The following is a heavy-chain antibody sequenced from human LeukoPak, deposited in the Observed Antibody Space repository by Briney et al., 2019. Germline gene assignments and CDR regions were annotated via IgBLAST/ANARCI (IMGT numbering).Heavy chain of an antibody. J-gene: IGHJ4*02. CDR2: ISGSGGST. D-gene: IGHD5-18*01. V-gene: IGHV3-23*01. CDR3: AKVAWRYSYGFFFDY. Sequence: PGGSLRLSCAASGFTFSSYAMSWVRQAPGKGLEWVSGISGSGGSTYYADSVKGRFTISRDNSKNTLYLQMNSPRAEDTAVYYCAKVAWRYSYGFFFDYWGQGTLVTVSS. CDR1: GFTFSSYA.